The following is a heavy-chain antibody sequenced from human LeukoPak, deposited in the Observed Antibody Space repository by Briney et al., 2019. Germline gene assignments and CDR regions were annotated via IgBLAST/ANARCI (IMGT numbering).Heavy chain of an antibody. CDR2: INHSGST. V-gene: IGHV4-34*01. J-gene: IGHJ6*02. Sequence: PSETLSLTCAVYGGSFSGYYMSWIRQPPGKGLEWIGEINHSGSTNHNPSLKSRVTISVDTSKNQFSLKLSSVTAADTAVYYCARARVWKVIPSNYYGMDVWGQGTTV. D-gene: IGHD1-1*01. CDR3: ARARVWKVIPSNYYGMDV. CDR1: GGSFSGYY.